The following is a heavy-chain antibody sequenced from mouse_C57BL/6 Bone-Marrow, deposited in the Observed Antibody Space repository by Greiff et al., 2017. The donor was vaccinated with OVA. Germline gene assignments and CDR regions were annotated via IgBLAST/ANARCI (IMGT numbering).Heavy chain of an antibody. CDR3: ARSGYYGSRDLDY. D-gene: IGHD1-1*01. CDR1: GYTFTSYW. J-gene: IGHJ2*01. Sequence: VQLQQPGAELVMPGASVKLSCKASGYTFTSYWMHWVKQRPGQGLEWIGELDPSDSYTNYNQKFKGKSTLTVDKSSSTAYMQLSSLTSEDSAVYYCARSGYYGSRDLDYWGQGTTLTVSS. CDR2: LDPSDSYT. V-gene: IGHV1-69*01.